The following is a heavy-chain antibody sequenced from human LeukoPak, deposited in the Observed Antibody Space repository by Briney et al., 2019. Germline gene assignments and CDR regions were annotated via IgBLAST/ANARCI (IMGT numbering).Heavy chain of an antibody. CDR3: AKDRYGGNSRVPDHFDY. V-gene: IGHV3-23*01. Sequence: GGSLRLSCAASGFTFSSYAMSWVRQAPGKGLEWVSAISGSGGSTYYADSVKGRFTISRDNSKNTLYLQMNSLRAEDTAVYYCAKDRYGGNSRVPDHFDYWGQGTLVTVSS. CDR1: GFTFSSYA. J-gene: IGHJ4*02. CDR2: ISGSGGST. D-gene: IGHD4-23*01.